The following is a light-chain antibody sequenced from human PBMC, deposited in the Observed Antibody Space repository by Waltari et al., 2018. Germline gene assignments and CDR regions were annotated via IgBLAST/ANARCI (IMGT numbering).Light chain of an antibody. CDR3: AAWDDSLSGRV. CDR1: RSNIGRND. CDR2: RNH. V-gene: IGLV1-47*01. Sequence: QSVLTPPPSASGTPGQRVTVSCTGSRSNIGRNDVYWYQHRPGTAPKLLIYRNHQRPAVVPDLFSGSKSGTSAALAISGLRSEDEADYYCAAWDDSLSGRVFGGGTKLTVL. J-gene: IGLJ3*02.